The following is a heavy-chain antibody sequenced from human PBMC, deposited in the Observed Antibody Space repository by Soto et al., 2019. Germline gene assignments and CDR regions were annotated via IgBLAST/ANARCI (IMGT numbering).Heavy chain of an antibody. CDR3: ARGKGYYDYVWGSYRPPDY. Sequence: QVQLQESGPGLVKPSQTLSLTCTVSGGSISSGGYYWSWIRQHPGKGLEWIGYIYYSGSTYYNPSLNSRVTIAVDTSKNQFSLKLSSVTAADTAVYYCARGKGYYDYVWGSYRPPDYWGQGTLVTVSS. J-gene: IGHJ4*02. V-gene: IGHV4-31*03. CDR1: GGSISSGGYY. CDR2: IYYSGST. D-gene: IGHD3-16*02.